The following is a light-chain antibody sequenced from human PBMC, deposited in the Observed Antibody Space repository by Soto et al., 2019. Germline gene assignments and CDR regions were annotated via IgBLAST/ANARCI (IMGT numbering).Light chain of an antibody. Sequence: LTQPASGSWSPGQSITISCTGASSDVGDYNYVSWYQHHPGKAPKLLIYEVNNRPSGVSDRFSGSKSGNVASLTISWLQAEDEADYYCSSYTSSSTYVFGTGTKVTVL. CDR2: EVN. J-gene: IGLJ1*01. CDR3: SSYTSSSTYV. V-gene: IGLV2-14*01. CDR1: SSDVGDYNY.